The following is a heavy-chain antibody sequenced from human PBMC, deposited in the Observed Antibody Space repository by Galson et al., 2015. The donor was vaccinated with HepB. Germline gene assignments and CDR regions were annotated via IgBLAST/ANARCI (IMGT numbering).Heavy chain of an antibody. J-gene: IGHJ6*02. D-gene: IGHD2-15*01. Sequence: SLRLSCAASGFTFSSYAMHWVRQAPGKGPEWVAVISHDGRNADSVKGRFTISRDNSKNTLFLQMNSLRTEDTAVYYCARDPLQLEYCSGGSCYTSSYNYGMDVWGQGTTVTVSS. CDR3: ARDPLQLEYCSGGSCYTSSYNYGMDV. CDR2: ISHDGR. CDR1: GFTFSSYA. V-gene: IGHV3-30*04.